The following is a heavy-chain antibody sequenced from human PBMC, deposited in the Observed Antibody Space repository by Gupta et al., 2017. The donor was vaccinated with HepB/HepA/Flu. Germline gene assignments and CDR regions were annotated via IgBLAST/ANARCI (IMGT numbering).Heavy chain of an antibody. Sequence: QVQLVESGGGVVQPGRSLRLSCAASGFTFSSYGMHWVSQAPGKGLVWVAVISYDGSNKYYADSVKGRFTISRDNSKNTLYLQMNSLRAEDTAVYYCAKEYSSSGYLDFGGQGTLVTVAS. CDR1: GFTFSSYG. V-gene: IGHV3-30*18. D-gene: IGHD6-13*01. J-gene: IGHJ1*01. CDR3: AKEYSSSGYLDF. CDR2: ISYDGSNK.